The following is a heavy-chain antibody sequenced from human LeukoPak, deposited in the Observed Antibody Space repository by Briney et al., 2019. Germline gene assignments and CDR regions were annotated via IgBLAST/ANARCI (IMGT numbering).Heavy chain of an antibody. Sequence: SVKVSCKASGYTFSSYAISWVRQAPGQGLEWMGGIIPIFGTANYAQKFQGRVTITADESTSTAYMELSSLRSEDTAVYYCARDRGSGYYLDYWGQGTLVTVSS. J-gene: IGHJ4*02. CDR2: IIPIFGTA. CDR3: ARDRGSGYYLDY. D-gene: IGHD3-22*01. V-gene: IGHV1-69*13. CDR1: GYTFSSYA.